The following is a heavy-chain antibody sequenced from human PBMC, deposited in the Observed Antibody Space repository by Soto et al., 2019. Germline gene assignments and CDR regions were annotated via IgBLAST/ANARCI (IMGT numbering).Heavy chain of an antibody. CDR3: ARDLGTGYDSGDY. J-gene: IGHJ4*02. CDR2: IIPLFGST. D-gene: IGHD5-12*01. CDR1: GDIFSGYS. Sequence: QVQLVQSGAEVKKPGSSVKVSCTASGDIFSGYSISWVRQAPGQGLEWMGGIIPLFGSTNYAPKFQGRVTITAAQSTNTGYMELSSLKSEHTAVYYCARDLGTGYDSGDYWGQGTLVTVSS. V-gene: IGHV1-69*12.